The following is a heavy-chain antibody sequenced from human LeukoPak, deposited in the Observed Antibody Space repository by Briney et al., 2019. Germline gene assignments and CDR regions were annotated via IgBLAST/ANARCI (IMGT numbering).Heavy chain of an antibody. CDR1: GFSLSTSGMC. Sequence: SGPALVKPTQTLTLTFTFSGFSLSTSGMCVSWIRQPPGKALEWLARIDWDDDKYYSTSLKTRLTISKDTSKNQVVLTMTNMDPVDTATYYCARIRYYYDSSGYKYNWFDPWGQGTLVTVSS. D-gene: IGHD3-22*01. J-gene: IGHJ5*02. V-gene: IGHV2-70*11. CDR2: IDWDDDK. CDR3: ARIRYYYDSSGYKYNWFDP.